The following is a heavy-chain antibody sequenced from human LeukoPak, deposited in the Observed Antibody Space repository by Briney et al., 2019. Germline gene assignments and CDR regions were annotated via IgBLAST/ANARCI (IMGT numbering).Heavy chain of an antibody. V-gene: IGHV3-21*04. D-gene: IGHD3-10*01. J-gene: IGHJ4*02. Sequence: GGSLRLPCAASGFTFSSYSMNWVRQAPGKGLEWVSSISSSSSYIYYADSVKGRFTISRDNAKNSLYLQMNSLRAEDTAVYYCARAQLYYYGSGSSSSFDYWGQGTLVTVSS. CDR1: GFTFSSYS. CDR2: ISSSSSYI. CDR3: ARAQLYYYGSGSSSSFDY.